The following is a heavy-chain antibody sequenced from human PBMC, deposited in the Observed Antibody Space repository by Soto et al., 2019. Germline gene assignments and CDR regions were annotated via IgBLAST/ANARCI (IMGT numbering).Heavy chain of an antibody. D-gene: IGHD2-2*01. J-gene: IGHJ4*02. CDR3: AREWSSFDY. Sequence: SETLSLTCTVSGVSISTYYWSWIRQPPGKGLEWIGYIHYSGSTNYNPSLNSRVTISVDTSKNQLSLKLSSVTAADTAVYYCAREWSSFDYWGQGTLVTSPQ. V-gene: IGHV4-59*01. CDR2: IHYSGST. CDR1: GVSISTYY.